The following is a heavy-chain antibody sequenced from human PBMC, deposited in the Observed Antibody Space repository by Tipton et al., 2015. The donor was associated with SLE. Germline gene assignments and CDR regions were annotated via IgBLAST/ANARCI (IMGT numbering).Heavy chain of an antibody. D-gene: IGHD3-10*01. CDR2: IYHSGST. CDR3: ARTKGSGSYRYGMDV. V-gene: IGHV4-4*02. Sequence: GLVKPSETLSLTCTVSGGSISSSNWWSWVRQPPGKGLEWIGEIYHSGSTNYNPSLKSRVTISVDKSKNQFSLKLSSVTAADTAVYYCARTKGSGSYRYGMDVWGQGTTVTVSS. CDR1: GGSISSSNW. J-gene: IGHJ6*02.